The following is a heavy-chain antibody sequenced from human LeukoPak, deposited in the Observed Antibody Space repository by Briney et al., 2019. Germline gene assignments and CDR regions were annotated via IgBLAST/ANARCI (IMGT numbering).Heavy chain of an antibody. D-gene: IGHD5-18*01. CDR3: VRGGYSYGYGLGLLDY. J-gene: IGHJ4*02. CDR2: IYNSGRT. Sequence: KSSETLSLTCTVSGGSISSSSYYWGWIRQPPGKGLEWIGYIYNSGRTNYNPSLKSRVTVSVDTSKNQFSLKLSSVTAADTAVYYCVRGGYSYGYGLGLLDYWGQGSLVTVSS. V-gene: IGHV4-61*05. CDR1: GGSISSSSYY.